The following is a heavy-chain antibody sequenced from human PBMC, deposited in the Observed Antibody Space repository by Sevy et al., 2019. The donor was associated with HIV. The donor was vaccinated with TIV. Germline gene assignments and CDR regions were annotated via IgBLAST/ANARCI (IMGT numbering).Heavy chain of an antibody. V-gene: IGHV1-2*02. CDR2: INPDSGGP. J-gene: IGHJ4*02. CDR3: VRDDRDGYFEY. Sequence: ASVKVSCKASGYTFTGYYMHLVRQAPGQGLEWMGWINPDSGGPNYAPKFQGRVTLTRDTSISTAYMDLSRLKSDDTAVYYCVRDDRDGYFEYWGQGTLVTVSS. CDR1: GYTFTGYY.